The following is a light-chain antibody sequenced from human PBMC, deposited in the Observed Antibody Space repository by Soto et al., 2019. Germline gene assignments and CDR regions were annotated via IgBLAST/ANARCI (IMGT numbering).Light chain of an antibody. CDR3: QRNGSPLGT. Sequence: EIVLTQSPGTLSLSPGERATLSCRASQSVSSSYLAWYQKNPGQAPRLLIYDASSRATGTPDRFSGSGSGTDFSLTSSRLEHEVFADYYCQRNGSPLGTFGQGTKVEIK. CDR1: QSVSSSY. J-gene: IGKJ1*01. V-gene: IGKV3-20*01. CDR2: DAS.